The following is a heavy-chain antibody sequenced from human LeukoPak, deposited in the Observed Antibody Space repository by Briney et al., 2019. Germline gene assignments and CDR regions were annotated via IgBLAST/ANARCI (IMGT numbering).Heavy chain of an antibody. V-gene: IGHV3-48*01. CDR3: AKDIGSYYDY. J-gene: IGHJ4*02. Sequence: GGSLRLSRAVSGFTFSTYSMNWVRQAPGKGLEWVSYISTSTTTIYYADSVKGRFTISRDNAKNSVYLQMNSLRAEDTAVYYCAKDIGSYYDYWGQGTLVTVSS. D-gene: IGHD3-10*01. CDR1: GFTFSTYS. CDR2: ISTSTTTI.